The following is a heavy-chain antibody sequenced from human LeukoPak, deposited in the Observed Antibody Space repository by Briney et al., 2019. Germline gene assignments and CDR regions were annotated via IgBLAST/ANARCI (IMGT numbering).Heavy chain of an antibody. CDR3: ARSRRDNYYYYYGMDV. CDR2: ISSSDTTI. CDR1: GFTFSSYE. J-gene: IGHJ6*02. D-gene: IGHD5-24*01. Sequence: PGGSLRLSCAASGFTFSSYEMTWVRQAPGKGLEWASNISSSDTTIHYAGSVKGRFTISRDNARNSLYLQMNSLRAEDTAVYYCARSRRDNYYYYYGMDVWGQGTTVTVSS. V-gene: IGHV3-48*03.